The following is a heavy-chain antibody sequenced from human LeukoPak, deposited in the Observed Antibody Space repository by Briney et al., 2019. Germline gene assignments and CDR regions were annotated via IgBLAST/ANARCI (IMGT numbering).Heavy chain of an antibody. CDR2: ISAYNGIT. Sequence: GASVKVSCKASGYTFTSYGISWVRQAPGQGLEWMGWISAYNGITNYAQKLQGRVTMTTDTSTSTAYMELRSLRSDDTAVYYCARDSPTTVVTRGYYYGMDVWGQGTTVTVSS. D-gene: IGHD4-23*01. V-gene: IGHV1-18*01. CDR3: ARDSPTTVVTRGYYYGMDV. CDR1: GYTFTSYG. J-gene: IGHJ6*02.